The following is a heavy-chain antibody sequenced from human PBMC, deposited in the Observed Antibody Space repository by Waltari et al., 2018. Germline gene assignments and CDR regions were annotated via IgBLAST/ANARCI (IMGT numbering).Heavy chain of an antibody. Sequence: EVQLVESGGGLIQAGGSLRLSCVASGLTVSTNYMNWVRQAPGKGLEWVSITYRGETTYYTDSVRGRFTIYRDNSKNTLYLQMNRLRAEDTAMYYCARGWGNYYYYMDVWGRGTTVTVSS. J-gene: IGHJ6*03. CDR1: GLTVSTNY. V-gene: IGHV3-53*01. CDR3: ARGWGNYYYYMDV. D-gene: IGHD3-16*01. CDR2: TYRGETT.